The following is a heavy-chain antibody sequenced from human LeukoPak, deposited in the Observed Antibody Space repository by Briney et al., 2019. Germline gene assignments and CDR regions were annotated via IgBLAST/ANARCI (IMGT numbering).Heavy chain of an antibody. Sequence: PGGSLRLSCAASGCTFSSYWMHWVRQAPGKGLVWASRINSDGSTISYADSVKGRFTISRDNAKNTLYLQMYSLRAENTAVYYCASGVATGYWGQGALVTVSS. CDR2: INSDGSTI. CDR1: GCTFSSYW. V-gene: IGHV3-74*01. D-gene: IGHD2-15*01. J-gene: IGHJ4*02. CDR3: ASGVATGY.